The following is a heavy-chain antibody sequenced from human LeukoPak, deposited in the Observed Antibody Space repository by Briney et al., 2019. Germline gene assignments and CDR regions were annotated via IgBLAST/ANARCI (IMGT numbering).Heavy chain of an antibody. J-gene: IGHJ4*02. CDR1: GFSFTNAW. D-gene: IGHD4/OR15-4a*01. Sequence: GGSLRLSCAASGFSFTNAWMSWVRQAPGKGLEGVGRIKSKTDGGTTDYAAPVKGRFTISRDESKNTLYLQMNSLKTEDTAVYYCTWLWAGANCHWGQGTLVTVSS. V-gene: IGHV3-15*01. CDR3: TWLWAGANCH. CDR2: IKSKTDGGTT.